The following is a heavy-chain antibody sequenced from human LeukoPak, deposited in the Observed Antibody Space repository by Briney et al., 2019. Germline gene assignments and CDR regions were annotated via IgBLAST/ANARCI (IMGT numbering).Heavy chain of an antibody. Sequence: GGSLRLSCAASGFTFRSYGMHWVRQAPGKGLEWVAVISYDGSNKYYADSVKGRFTISRDNSKNTLYLQMNSLRAEDTAVYYCARDALEMATIPPDYWGQGTLVTVSS. D-gene: IGHD5-24*01. CDR2: ISYDGSNK. J-gene: IGHJ4*02. V-gene: IGHV3-30*03. CDR1: GFTFRSYG. CDR3: ARDALEMATIPPDY.